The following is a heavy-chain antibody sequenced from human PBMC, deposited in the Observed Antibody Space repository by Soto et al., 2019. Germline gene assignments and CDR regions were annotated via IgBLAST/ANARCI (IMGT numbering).Heavy chain of an antibody. CDR2: LNAGNGNT. J-gene: IGHJ4*02. D-gene: IGHD3-10*01. Sequence: ASVKVSCKTSGYIFTSYVIHWVRQAPGQRLEWMGWLNAGNGNTEYSQKFQGRVTFMRDTSASTAYMEVSSLRSEDTAVYYCARGILWFGENFDYWGQGTLVTVSS. V-gene: IGHV1-3*01. CDR3: ARGILWFGENFDY. CDR1: GYIFTSYV.